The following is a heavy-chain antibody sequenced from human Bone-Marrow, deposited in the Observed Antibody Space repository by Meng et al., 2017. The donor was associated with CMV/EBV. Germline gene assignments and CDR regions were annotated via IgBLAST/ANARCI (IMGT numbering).Heavy chain of an antibody. CDR2: VNNDGSST. CDR3: ARGYPNYYYGMDV. CDR1: GFRFTTYW. Sequence: GGSLRLSCAASGFRFTTYWMFWVRQAPGKGLVWVSYVNNDGSSTNYADSVKGRFTISRDHARSTVYLQMNSLRAEDTAVYYCARGYPNYYYGMDVWGQGTTVTGSS. J-gene: IGHJ6*02. V-gene: IGHV3-74*01. D-gene: IGHD2-2*02.